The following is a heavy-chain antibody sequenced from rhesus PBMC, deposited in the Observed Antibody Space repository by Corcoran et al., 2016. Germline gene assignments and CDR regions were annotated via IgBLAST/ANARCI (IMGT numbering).Heavy chain of an antibody. CDR3: ARGVDYVRNYGLDS. CDR1: GGSISSSY. CDR2: IYGSGRST. D-gene: IGHD4-29*01. Sequence: QLQLQESGPGLVKPSETLSVTCAVSGGSISSSYWSWIRQAPGKGLEWIGFIYGSGRSTNYNPSLKSRVTLSVDTSKNQLSLKLSSVTTADTAVYYCARGVDYVRNYGLDSWGQGVVVTVSS. V-gene: IGHV4-169*01. J-gene: IGHJ6*01.